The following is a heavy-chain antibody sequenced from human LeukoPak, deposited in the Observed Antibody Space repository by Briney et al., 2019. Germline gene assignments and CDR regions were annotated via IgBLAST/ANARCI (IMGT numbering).Heavy chain of an antibody. CDR3: ARDRDYGDYTFDY. D-gene: IGHD4-17*01. CDR2: IIPIFGIA. V-gene: IGHV1-69*04. CDR1: GGTFSSYA. J-gene: IGHJ4*02. Sequence: ASVKVSCKASGGTFSSYAISWVRQAPGQGLEWMGRIIPIFGIANYAQKFQGRVTITADKSTSTAYMELSSLRSEDTAVYYCARDRDYGDYTFDYWGQGTLVTVSS.